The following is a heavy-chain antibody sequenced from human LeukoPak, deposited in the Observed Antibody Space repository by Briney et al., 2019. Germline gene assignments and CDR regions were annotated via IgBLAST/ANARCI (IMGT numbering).Heavy chain of an antibody. CDR2: ISAYNGDT. CDR1: GYTFTHYG. J-gene: IGHJ3*02. CDR3: ARSLLVVPDASGEHDAFDM. Sequence: ASVKVSCKTSGYTFTHYGISWVRQAPGQGLEWVGWISAYNGDTKYAQGFQDKVTMTTDTSTSTAYMELRSLTSDDTAVYYCARSLLVVPDASGEHDAFDMWGQGTMVTVSS. V-gene: IGHV1-18*01. D-gene: IGHD2-8*02.